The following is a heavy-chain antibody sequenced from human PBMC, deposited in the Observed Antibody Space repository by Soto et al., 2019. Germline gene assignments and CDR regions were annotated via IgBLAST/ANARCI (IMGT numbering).Heavy chain of an antibody. Sequence: GGSLRLSCAASGFSFNSYGMHWVRQAPGKGLGWVTVISYDGKHKHYADSVKGRFAISRDNSKNTLYLQMNSLGPEDTAVYYCAKGHCGGDCSSDYYFDYWGQGALVTVSS. CDR2: ISYDGKHK. CDR3: AKGHCGGDCSSDYYFDY. CDR1: GFSFNSYG. V-gene: IGHV3-30*18. D-gene: IGHD2-21*02. J-gene: IGHJ4*02.